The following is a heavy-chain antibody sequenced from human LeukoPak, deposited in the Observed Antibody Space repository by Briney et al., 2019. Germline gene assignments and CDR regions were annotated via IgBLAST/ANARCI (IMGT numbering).Heavy chain of an antibody. Sequence: ASVTVSCKASGYTFTGYYIHWVRQAPGQGLEWMGWINPNSGGTNYAQKFQGRVTMTRDTSISTAYMELSRLRSDDTAVYYCARDVSSSSFFYWFDPWGQGTLVTVSS. D-gene: IGHD6-6*01. CDR1: GYTFTGYY. CDR2: INPNSGGT. V-gene: IGHV1-2*02. CDR3: ARDVSSSSFFYWFDP. J-gene: IGHJ5*02.